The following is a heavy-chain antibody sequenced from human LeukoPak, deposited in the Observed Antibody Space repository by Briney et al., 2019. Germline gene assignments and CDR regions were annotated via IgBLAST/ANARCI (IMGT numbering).Heavy chain of an antibody. CDR1: GGSFSGYY. J-gene: IGHJ5*02. Sequence: SETLSLTCAVYGGSFSGYYWSWIRQPPGKGLEWIGEINHSGSTNYNPSLKSRVTISVDTSKNQFSLKMSSVTAADTAVYYCAREVWDSSGPWGRGTLVTVSS. CDR3: AREVWDSSGP. V-gene: IGHV4-34*01. CDR2: INHSGST. D-gene: IGHD6-25*01.